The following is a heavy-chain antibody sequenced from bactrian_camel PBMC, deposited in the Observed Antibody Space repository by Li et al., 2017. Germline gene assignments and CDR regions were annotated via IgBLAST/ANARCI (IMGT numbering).Heavy chain of an antibody. CDR2: IFTGNHRP. D-gene: IGHD7*01. J-gene: IGHJ4*01. CDR3: AADGVNLQLARGYNY. CDR1: GDTDGTKC. Sequence: QVHLVESGGGSVKAGGSLRLSCSISGDTDGTKCMGWFRQTPGSEREGVAGIFTGNHRPDYANSVKGRFTISKDSAKNTLYLQMNNLKVEDTAMYYCAADGVNLQLARGYNYWGQGTQVTVS. V-gene: IGHV3S54*01.